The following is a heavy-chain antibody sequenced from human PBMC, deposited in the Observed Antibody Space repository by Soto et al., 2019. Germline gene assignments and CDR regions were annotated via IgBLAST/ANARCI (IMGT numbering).Heavy chain of an antibody. CDR2: IVVGSGNT. Sequence: GASVKVSCKASGFTFTSSAVQWVRQARGQRIERIGWIVVGSGNTNYAQKFQERVTITRDMSTSTAYMELSSLRSEDTAVYYCALDEYYYVIMGYPILGYFQQWCQGTXVTVS. CDR3: ALDEYYYVIMGYPILGYFQQ. CDR1: GFTFTSSA. D-gene: IGHD3-22*01. J-gene: IGHJ1*01. V-gene: IGHV1-58*01.